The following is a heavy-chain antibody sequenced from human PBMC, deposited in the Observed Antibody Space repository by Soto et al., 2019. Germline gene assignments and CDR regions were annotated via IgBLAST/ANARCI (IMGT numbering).Heavy chain of an antibody. J-gene: IGHJ5*02. CDR2: ISDSGGST. CDR1: GFTFSNYA. Sequence: EVQLLESGGGLVQPGGSLRLSCAASGFTFSNYAMTWVRQAPGKGLEWVSGISDSGGSTNFTDSVKGRFTISRDNSKSTLFLQMNSMRAEDTAVYYSAKLHSYTYTWGQGILVTVSS. D-gene: IGHD5-18*01. CDR3: AKLHSYTYT. V-gene: IGHV3-23*01.